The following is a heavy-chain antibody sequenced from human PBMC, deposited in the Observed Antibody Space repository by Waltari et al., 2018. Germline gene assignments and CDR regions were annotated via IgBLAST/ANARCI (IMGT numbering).Heavy chain of an antibody. Sequence: EVQLAESGGGLVQPGGSLRLSCAGSGFSFSSYWMYWVRQSPGKGLVWVSQINRDGSKIDYADSVKGRFTISRDNTKNTLYLEMNSLRAEDTAVYYCARDPSFGDFEAYFDYWGQGTLVTVSS. V-gene: IGHV3-74*01. CDR2: INRDGSKI. J-gene: IGHJ4*02. CDR3: ARDPSFGDFEAYFDY. D-gene: IGHD4-17*01. CDR1: GFSFSSYW.